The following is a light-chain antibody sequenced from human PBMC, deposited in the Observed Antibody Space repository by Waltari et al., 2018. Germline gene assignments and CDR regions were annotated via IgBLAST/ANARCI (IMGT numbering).Light chain of an antibody. CDR3: QQHSTWPLT. Sequence: DIVLTQSPATLSLSPGDRATLSCRASPNVTNSLAWFQQKPGQAPRLRIYDVSTRATGIPSRFTGSGSRTDFTLSISSVEPEDVAVYYCQQHSTWPLTFGGGTQVEIK. CDR2: DVS. J-gene: IGKJ4*01. CDR1: PNVTNS. V-gene: IGKV3-11*01.